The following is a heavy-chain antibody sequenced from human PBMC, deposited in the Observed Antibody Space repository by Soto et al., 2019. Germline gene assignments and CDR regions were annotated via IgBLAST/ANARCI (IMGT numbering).Heavy chain of an antibody. CDR1: GFTFSSYS. Sequence: EVQLVESGGGLVKPGGSLRLSCAASGFTFSSYSMNWVRQAPGKGLEWVSSISSSSSYIYYADSVKGRFTISRDNAKNSLYLQMNSLRAEDTAVYYCARDHEYSDGYGDYWGQGTLGTVAS. J-gene: IGHJ4*02. V-gene: IGHV3-21*01. CDR2: ISSSSSYI. D-gene: IGHD5-18*01. CDR3: ARDHEYSDGYGDY.